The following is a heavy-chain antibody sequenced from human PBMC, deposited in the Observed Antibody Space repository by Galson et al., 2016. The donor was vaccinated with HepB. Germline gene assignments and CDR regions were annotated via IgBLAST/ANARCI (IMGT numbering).Heavy chain of an antibody. CDR2: IHDSGNT. Sequence: LSLTCTVSSDPVTSGTYYWSWVRQSPGKGLDWIGYIHDSGNTNYNPSIKSRVTISRDTSKNQFFLELTSVTAADTAVYYCARDEGFYNGMDVWGQGTTVTVSS. CDR3: ARDEGFYNGMDV. J-gene: IGHJ6*02. CDR1: SDPVTSGTYY. D-gene: IGHD2-2*02. V-gene: IGHV4-61*01.